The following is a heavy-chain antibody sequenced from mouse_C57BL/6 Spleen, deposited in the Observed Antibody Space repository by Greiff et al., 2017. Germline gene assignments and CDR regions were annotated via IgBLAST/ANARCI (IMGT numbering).Heavy chain of an antibody. V-gene: IGHV1-47*01. CDR2: FHPYNDDT. CDR1: GYTFTTYP. J-gene: IGHJ4*01. Sequence: QVHVKQSGAELVKPGASVKMSCKASGYTFTTYPIEWMKQDPGKSLEWIGNFHPYNDDTKYNEKFKGKATLTVEKSSSTVYLELSRLTSDDSAVYYCETIYYDYGYAMDYWGQGTSVTVSS. CDR3: ETIYYDYGYAMDY. D-gene: IGHD2-4*01.